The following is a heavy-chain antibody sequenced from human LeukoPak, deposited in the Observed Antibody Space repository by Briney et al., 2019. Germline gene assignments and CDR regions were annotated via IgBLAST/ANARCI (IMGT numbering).Heavy chain of an antibody. J-gene: IGHJ4*02. V-gene: IGHV3-23*01. CDR3: AKDGLSSSSFDY. CDR1: GGTFSSYA. CDR2: ISGSGGST. Sequence: SCKASGGTFSSYAMSWVRQAPGKGLEWVSAISGSGGSTYYADSVKGRFTISRDNSKNTLYLQMNSLRAEDTAVYYCAKDGLSSSSFDYWGQGTLVTVSS. D-gene: IGHD6-6*01.